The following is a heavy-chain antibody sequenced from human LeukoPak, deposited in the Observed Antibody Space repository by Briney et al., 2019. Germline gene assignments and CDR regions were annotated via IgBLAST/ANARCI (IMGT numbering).Heavy chain of an antibody. J-gene: IGHJ4*02. Sequence: PGGSLRLSCAASGFTFSDCYMSWIRQAPGKGLEWVSYISSSGSTIYYADSVKGRFTISRDNAKSSLYLQMNSLRAEDTAVYYCARRRGAAAGLYFDYWGQGTLVTVSS. CDR1: GFTFSDCY. D-gene: IGHD6-13*01. V-gene: IGHV3-11*01. CDR3: ARRRGAAAGLYFDY. CDR2: ISSSGSTI.